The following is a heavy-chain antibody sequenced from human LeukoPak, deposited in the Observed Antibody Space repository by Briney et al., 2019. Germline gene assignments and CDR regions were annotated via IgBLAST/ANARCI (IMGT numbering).Heavy chain of an antibody. CDR2: IYYSEST. Sequence: SETLSLTCTASGGSTISNYWSWFRRLPGKGLEGIGYIYYSESTNYNPSLKSRVTISVDTSKNQFSLTLSSVTAADTAVYYCAAGNWLLGNSFDPWGQGSLVTVSS. V-gene: IGHV4-59*01. J-gene: IGHJ5*02. CDR1: GGSTISNY. CDR3: AAGNWLLGNSFDP. D-gene: IGHD3-9*01.